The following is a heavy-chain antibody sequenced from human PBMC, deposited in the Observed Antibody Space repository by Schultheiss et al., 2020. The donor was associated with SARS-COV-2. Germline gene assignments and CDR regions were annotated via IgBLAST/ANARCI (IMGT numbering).Heavy chain of an antibody. V-gene: IGHV3-23*01. D-gene: IGHD1-26*01. Sequence: GGSLRLSCAASGFTFSSYAMSWVRQAPGKGLEWVSAISGSGGSTYYADSVKGRFTISRDNSKNTLYLQMNSLRAEDTAVYYCATGGGSYSQYYFDYWGQGTLVTVSS. J-gene: IGHJ4*02. CDR3: ATGGGSYSQYYFDY. CDR2: ISGSGGST. CDR1: GFTFSSYA.